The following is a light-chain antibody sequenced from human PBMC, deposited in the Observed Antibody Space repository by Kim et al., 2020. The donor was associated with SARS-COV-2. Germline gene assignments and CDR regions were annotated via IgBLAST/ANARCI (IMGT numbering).Light chain of an antibody. V-gene: IGKV3-20*01. CDR2: GAS. Sequence: SPGERATLSCRASQSVSSNYLAWYQQKPGQAPRLLIYGASSRATGITDRFSGSGSGTDFTLTITRLEPEDLAVYYCQQYSSSPATFGQGTKVDI. CDR3: QQYSSSPAT. CDR1: QSVSSNY. J-gene: IGKJ1*01.